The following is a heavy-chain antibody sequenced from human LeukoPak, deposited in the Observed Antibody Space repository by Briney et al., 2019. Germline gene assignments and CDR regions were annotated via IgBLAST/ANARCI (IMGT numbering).Heavy chain of an antibody. J-gene: IGHJ4*02. V-gene: IGHV3-23*01. D-gene: IGHD6-19*01. CDR3: AKGKQWLVI. Sequence: GGSLRLSCAASGFTFSDYYMSWIRQAPGKGLEWVSAISGSGGSTYYADSVKGRFTISRDNSKNTLYLQMNSLRAEDTAVYYCAKGKQWLVIWGQGTLVTVSS. CDR2: ISGSGGST. CDR1: GFTFSDYY.